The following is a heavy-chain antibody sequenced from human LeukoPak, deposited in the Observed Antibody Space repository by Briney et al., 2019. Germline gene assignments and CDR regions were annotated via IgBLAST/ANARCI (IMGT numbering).Heavy chain of an antibody. CDR1: GFTFSTYA. CDR2: ISSDGGST. V-gene: IGHV3-64*01. Sequence: GGSLRLSCEASGFTFSTYAMHWVRQAPGKGLQYVSSISSDGGSTYYASSVKGRFTISRDNSKNTLYLQMGSVREEDMAVYYCARTEQWLATGGWYWFDPWGQGTLVTVSS. CDR3: ARTEQWLATGGWYWFDP. D-gene: IGHD6-19*01. J-gene: IGHJ5*02.